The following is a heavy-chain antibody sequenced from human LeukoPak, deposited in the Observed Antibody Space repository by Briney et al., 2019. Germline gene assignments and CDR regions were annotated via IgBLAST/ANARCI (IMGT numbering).Heavy chain of an antibody. CDR3: ASRDQSCSGDTCYPIDY. CDR1: GFTVSSNY. CDR2: ISYDGSNK. V-gene: IGHV3-30-3*01. J-gene: IGHJ4*02. D-gene: IGHD2-15*01. Sequence: GGSLRLSCAASGFTVSSNYMSWVRQAPGKGLEWVAVISYDGSNKYYADSVKGRFTISRDNAKNTLYLQMNSLRAEDTAVYYCASRDQSCSGDTCYPIDYWGQGTLVTVSS.